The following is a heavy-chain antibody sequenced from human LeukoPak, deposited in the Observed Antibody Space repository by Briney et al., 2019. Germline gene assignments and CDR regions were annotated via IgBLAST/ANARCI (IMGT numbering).Heavy chain of an antibody. Sequence: GGSLRLSCAASGFTFGDYYMSWIRQAPGKGLEWISYISSSGSTIYYADSVKGRFTMSRDNAKSSLYLQVSSLRAEDTAIYYCARRRDYFDYWGQGTLVTVSS. CDR3: ARRRDYFDY. J-gene: IGHJ4*02. V-gene: IGHV3-11*01. CDR1: GFTFGDYY. CDR2: ISSSGSTI.